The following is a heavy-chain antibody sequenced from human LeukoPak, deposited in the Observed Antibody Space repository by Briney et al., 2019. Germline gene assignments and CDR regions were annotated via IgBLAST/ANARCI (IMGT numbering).Heavy chain of an antibody. D-gene: IGHD6-19*01. CDR1: GGSFSGYY. Sequence: SETLSLTCVVYGGSFSGYYWSWIRQPPGKGLEWIGEIYHSGNTNYNPSLKSRVTISVDTSKNQFSLKLSSVTAADTAVYYCARTYSSGWCPTDYWGQGTLVTVSS. CDR2: IYHSGNT. CDR3: ARTYSSGWCPTDY. V-gene: IGHV4-34*01. J-gene: IGHJ4*02.